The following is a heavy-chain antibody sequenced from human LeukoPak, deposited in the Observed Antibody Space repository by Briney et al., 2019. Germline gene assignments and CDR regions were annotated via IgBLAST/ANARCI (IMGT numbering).Heavy chain of an antibody. Sequence: TGGSLRLSCAASGFTFSSYAMSWVRQAPGKGLEWVSAISGSGGSTYYADSVKGRFTISRDNSKNTLYLQMNSLRAEDTAVYYCAKGLDSSSWYWFDPWGQGTLVTVSS. V-gene: IGHV3-23*01. CDR2: ISGSGGST. J-gene: IGHJ5*02. CDR1: GFTFSSYA. CDR3: AKGLDSSSWYWFDP. D-gene: IGHD6-13*01.